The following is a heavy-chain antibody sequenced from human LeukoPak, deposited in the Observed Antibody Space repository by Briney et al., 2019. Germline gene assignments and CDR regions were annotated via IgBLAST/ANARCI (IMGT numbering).Heavy chain of an antibody. D-gene: IGHD4-23*01. Sequence: GASVKVSCKASGYTFTSYAMNWVRQAPGQGLEWMGWINTNTGNPTYAQGFTGRFVFSLDTSVSTAYLQISSLKAEDTAVYYCARTTLRWPWAPIDYWGQGTLVTVSS. CDR2: INTNTGNP. J-gene: IGHJ4*02. V-gene: IGHV7-4-1*02. CDR3: ARTTLRWPWAPIDY. CDR1: GYTFTSYA.